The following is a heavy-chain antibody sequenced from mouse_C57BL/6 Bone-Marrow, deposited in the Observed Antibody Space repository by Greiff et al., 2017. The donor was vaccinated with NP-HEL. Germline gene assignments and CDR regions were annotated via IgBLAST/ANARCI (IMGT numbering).Heavy chain of an antibody. CDR3: ARDRGYGSSSWFAY. Sequence: DVMLVESGGGLVKPGGSLKLSCAASGFTFSSYAMSWVRQTPEKRLEWVATISDGGSYTYYPDNVKGRFTISRDNAKNNLYLQMSHLKSEDTAMYYCARDRGYGSSSWFAYWGQGTLVTVSA. V-gene: IGHV5-4*01. D-gene: IGHD1-1*01. CDR2: ISDGGSYT. CDR1: GFTFSSYA. J-gene: IGHJ3*01.